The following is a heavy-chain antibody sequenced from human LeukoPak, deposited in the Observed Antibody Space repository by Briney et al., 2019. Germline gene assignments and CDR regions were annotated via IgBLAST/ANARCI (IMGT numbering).Heavy chain of an antibody. CDR2: IKQDGREK. CDR3: AREWLRYMDV. CDR1: GFTFTTYW. J-gene: IGHJ6*03. V-gene: IGHV3-7*03. D-gene: IGHD3-10*01. Sequence: GGSLRLSCAVSGFTFTTYWMSWVRQAPGKGLEWVANIKQDGREKYYVDSVKGRFTISRDNSKNTLYLQMNSLRAEDTAVYYCAREWLRYMDVWGKGTTVTVSS.